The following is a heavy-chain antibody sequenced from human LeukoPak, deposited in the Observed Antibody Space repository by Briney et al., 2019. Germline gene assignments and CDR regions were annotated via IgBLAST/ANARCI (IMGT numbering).Heavy chain of an antibody. CDR3: ARVLRYCSGGNCYSGGLGYMDV. D-gene: IGHD2-15*01. V-gene: IGHV3-7*03. J-gene: IGHJ6*03. CDR2: IKPDGSEK. Sequence: GGSLRLSCAASGFTFSAYWMTWVRQTPGKGLEWVANIKPDGSEKYYVDSVKGRFTISRDNAKKSLFLQMNSLRAEDTAVYYCARVLRYCSGGNCYSGGLGYMDVWGKGTTVTISS. CDR1: GFTFSAYW.